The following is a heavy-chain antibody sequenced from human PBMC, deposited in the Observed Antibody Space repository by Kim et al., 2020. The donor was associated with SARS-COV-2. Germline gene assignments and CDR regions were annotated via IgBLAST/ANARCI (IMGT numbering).Heavy chain of an antibody. CDR3: ARHYCGTATCFRVMDV. J-gene: IGHJ6*02. CDR1: GASISSSSYY. D-gene: IGHD2-2*01. Sequence: SETLSLTCTVSGASISSSSYYWGWIRQPPGTRPEGIGTIYYSGSTYYNPSLKSRVTISVDTSKNQFSLRLSSVTAADTAVYYCARHYCGTATCFRVMDVWRQGTTVSLPS. CDR2: IYYSGST. V-gene: IGHV4-39*01.